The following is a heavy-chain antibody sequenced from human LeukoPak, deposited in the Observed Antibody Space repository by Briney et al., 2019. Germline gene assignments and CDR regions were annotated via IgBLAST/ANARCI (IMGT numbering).Heavy chain of an antibody. CDR2: FSSSSSYI. J-gene: IGHJ6*02. CDR3: ARAMDTDGMDV. CDR1: GFTFSSYS. Sequence: PGGSLRLSCAASGFTFSSYSVNWVRQAPGRGLEWVSSFSSSSSYIYYADSVKGRFTISRDNAKNSLSLQMNSLRAEDTAEYYCARAMDTDGMDVWGQGTTVTVSS. V-gene: IGHV3-21*01. D-gene: IGHD5-18*01.